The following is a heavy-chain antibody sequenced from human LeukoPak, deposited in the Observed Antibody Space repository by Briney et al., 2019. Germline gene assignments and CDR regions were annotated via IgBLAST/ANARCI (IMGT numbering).Heavy chain of an antibody. CDR3: ARESRSGSCSYTSCYDY. D-gene: IGHD2-2*01. V-gene: IGHV3-7*01. Sequence: GGSLRLSYAASGFTLGSYWLGWVRQAPGKGLDWVANMKQDESEKYYVDAVKGRIPITRDNAKSSLYLQMNSLALEDTAVYYCARESRSGSCSYTSCYDYWGKETLVTVSS. CDR2: MKQDESEK. J-gene: IGHJ4*02. CDR1: GFTLGSYW.